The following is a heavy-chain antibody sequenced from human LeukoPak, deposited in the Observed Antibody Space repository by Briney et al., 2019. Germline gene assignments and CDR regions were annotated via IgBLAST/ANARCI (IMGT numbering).Heavy chain of an antibody. V-gene: IGHV1-69*13. Sequence: ASVKVSCKASGSAFSGYTITWVRQAPGQGLEWVGGIITNLASTNYTQKFQGRVTISADDSTSTAYMQLRSLTSEDTAFYYCALGFSGYDRWFPEPPDQWGQGTLVTVSS. CDR1: GSAFSGYT. CDR3: ALGFSGYDRWFPEPPDQ. CDR2: IITNLAST. D-gene: IGHD5-12*01. J-gene: IGHJ4*02.